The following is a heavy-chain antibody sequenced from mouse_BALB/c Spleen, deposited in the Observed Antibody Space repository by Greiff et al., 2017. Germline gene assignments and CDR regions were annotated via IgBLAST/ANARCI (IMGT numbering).Heavy chain of an antibody. J-gene: IGHJ1*01. CDR3: AREALYYGSSYVYFDV. V-gene: IGHV4-2*02. CDR1: GFDFSRYW. D-gene: IGHD1-1*01. Sequence: EVMLVESGGGLVQPGGSLNLSCAASGFDFSRYWMSWARQAPGKGQEWIGEINPGSSTINYTPSLKDKFIISRDNAKNTLYLQMSKVRSEDTALYYCAREALYYGSSYVYFDVWGAGTTVTVSS. CDR2: INPGSSTI.